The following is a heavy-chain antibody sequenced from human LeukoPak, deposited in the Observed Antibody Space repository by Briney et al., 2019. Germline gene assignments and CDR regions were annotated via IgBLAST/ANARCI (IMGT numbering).Heavy chain of an antibody. CDR2: ISANDGNT. Sequence: ASVRVSCKASGYTFTSYGISWVRQAPGQGLEWMGWISANDGNTDYPQKLQGRVTMTTDTSTSTAYMELRSLRSDDTAVYYCAKESHVTREDYWGQGTLVTVSS. D-gene: IGHD3-10*01. J-gene: IGHJ4*02. CDR1: GYTFTSYG. V-gene: IGHV1-18*01. CDR3: AKESHVTREDY.